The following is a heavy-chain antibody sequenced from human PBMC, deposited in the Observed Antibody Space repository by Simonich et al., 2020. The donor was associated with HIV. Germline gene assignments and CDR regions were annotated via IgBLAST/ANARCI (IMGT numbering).Heavy chain of an antibody. J-gene: IGHJ1*01. CDR3: ARLTAGGLGEYFQH. Sequence: QVQLQQWGAGLLKPSETLSLTCAVYGGSFSGYYWSWIRQPPGKGLEWIGEINHSRSTNYNPALKCRVTISVDTSKNQFSLKLSSVTAADTAVYYCARLTAGGLGEYFQHWGQGTLVTVSS. CDR2: INHSRST. V-gene: IGHV4-34*01. D-gene: IGHD6-13*01. CDR1: GGSFSGYY.